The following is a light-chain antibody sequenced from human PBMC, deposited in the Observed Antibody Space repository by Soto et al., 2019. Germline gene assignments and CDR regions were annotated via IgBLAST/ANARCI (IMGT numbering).Light chain of an antibody. J-gene: IGLJ2*01. V-gene: IGLV2-8*01. CDR2: EVS. Sequence: QSVLTQPPSASGSPGQSVTISCTGTSSDVGGYNYVSWYQQHPGKAPKLMIYEVSKRPSGVPDRFSGSKSGNTASLTVSGLQAEDEADYYCSSYAGSNNVVFGGGTKLPV. CDR1: SSDVGGYNY. CDR3: SSYAGSNNVV.